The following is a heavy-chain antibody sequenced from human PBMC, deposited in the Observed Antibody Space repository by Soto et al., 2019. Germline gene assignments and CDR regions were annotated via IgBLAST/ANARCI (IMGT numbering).Heavy chain of an antibody. Sequence: QVQLVQSGAEVKRPGSSVKVSCEASGGTFNNYAITWVRQAPGQGLEWMGGIIPMFGTNYAQKFQDRVTIAAAESTGTAYMEPCGLRSEDTAVYFCARPNAYGVTFHYYYGMDVWGQGNTVTVSS. V-gene: IGHV1-69*01. CDR1: GGTFNNYA. CDR3: ARPNAYGVTFHYYYGMDV. CDR2: IIPMFGT. J-gene: IGHJ6*02. D-gene: IGHD2-8*01.